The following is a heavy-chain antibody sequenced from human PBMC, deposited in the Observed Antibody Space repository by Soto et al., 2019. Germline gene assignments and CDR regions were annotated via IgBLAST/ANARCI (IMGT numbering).Heavy chain of an antibody. D-gene: IGHD2-8*02. CDR2: IFPSDSDT. Sequence: GESLKISCKASGYGFSTHWIGWVRQLPGKGPEWMGIIFPSDSDTRYDPSFQGHVTISADMSINTAYLQWNRLKASDTAMYYCATPGGFGMDVWGQGTPVTVS. CDR1: GYGFSTHW. J-gene: IGHJ6*02. V-gene: IGHV5-51*01. CDR3: ATPGGFGMDV.